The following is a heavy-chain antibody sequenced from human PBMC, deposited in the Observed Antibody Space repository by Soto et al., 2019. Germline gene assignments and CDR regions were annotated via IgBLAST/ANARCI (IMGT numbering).Heavy chain of an antibody. Sequence: SETLSLTCTVSGDSISYYYWSCIRQPPGKGLEWIGYIYYSVRTNYNPSLKSRVTISVDTSKNEFSLKLRSVTAADTALYYCARHSQTGRPPGSIDPSGQGTLGTLFS. CDR2: IYYSVRT. CDR1: GDSISYYY. CDR3: ARHSQTGRPPGSIDP. J-gene: IGHJ5*02. V-gene: IGHV4-59*01.